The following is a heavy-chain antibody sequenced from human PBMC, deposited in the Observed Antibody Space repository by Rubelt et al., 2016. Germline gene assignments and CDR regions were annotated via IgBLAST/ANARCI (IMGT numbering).Heavy chain of an antibody. CDR1: GFPFSTYA. CDR2: FIGGGGST. V-gene: IGHV3-23*01. CDR3: AKDGGNWARFDY. J-gene: IGHJ4*02. D-gene: IGHD7-27*01. Sequence: EVPLLESGGGLVQPGGSLRLSCSASGFPFSTYALSLVRQAPGKGLEWGSVFIGGGGSTYYAESVQGRVTISRDNSKNTQYLQMNSLRAEDTAVYYCAKDGGNWARFDYWGQGTLVTVSS.